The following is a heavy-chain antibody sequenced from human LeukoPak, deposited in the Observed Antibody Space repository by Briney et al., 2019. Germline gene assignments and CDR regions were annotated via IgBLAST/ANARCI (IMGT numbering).Heavy chain of an antibody. CDR2: IYTSGTT. V-gene: IGHV4-61*02. CDR1: GGSISSGSYY. CDR3: ARGRVYYDILTGYYGY. D-gene: IGHD3-9*01. J-gene: IGHJ4*02. Sequence: SETLSLTCTVSGGSISSGSYYWSWIRQPAGKGLEWIGRIYTSGTTNYNPSLKSRVTVSVDTSKNQFSLKLSSVTAADTAVYYCARGRVYYDILTGYYGYWGQGTLVTVSS.